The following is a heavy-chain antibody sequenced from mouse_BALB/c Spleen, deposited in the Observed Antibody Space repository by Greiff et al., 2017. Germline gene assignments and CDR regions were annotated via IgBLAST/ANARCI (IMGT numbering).Heavy chain of an antibody. Sequence: EVQLQQSGAELVKPGASVKLSCTASGFNIKDTYMHWVKQRPEQGLEWIGRIDPANGNTKYDPKFQGKATITADTSSNTVYLQLSSLTSEDTAVYYGASDGDEGWFAVWGEGTLVTVSA. D-gene: IGHD2-3*01. CDR2: IDPANGNT. V-gene: IGHV14-3*02. J-gene: IGHJ3*01. CDR3: ASDGDEGWFAV. CDR1: GFNIKDTY.